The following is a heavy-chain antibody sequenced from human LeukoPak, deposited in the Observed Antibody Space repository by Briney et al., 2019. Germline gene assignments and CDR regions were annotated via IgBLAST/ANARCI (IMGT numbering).Heavy chain of an antibody. CDR1: GGSFSGYY. D-gene: IGHD3-10*01. Sequence: SESLSLTCAVYGGSFSGYYWSWIRQPPGKGLEWIGEINHSGSTNYNPSLKSRVTISVDKSKNQFSLKLNSVTAADTAVYYCASNYYGSGSFNYWGQGTLVTVSS. V-gene: IGHV4-34*01. CDR3: ASNYYGSGSFNY. J-gene: IGHJ4*02. CDR2: INHSGST.